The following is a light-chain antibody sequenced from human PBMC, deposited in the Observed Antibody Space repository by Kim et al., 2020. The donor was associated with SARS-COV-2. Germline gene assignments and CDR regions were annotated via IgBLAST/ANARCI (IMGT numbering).Light chain of an antibody. CDR2: SNN. CDR3: AAWDDSLNGVV. CDR1: SSHIGSNT. J-gene: IGLJ2*01. V-gene: IGLV1-44*01. Sequence: ELTQPPSASGTPGQRVTISCSGSSSHIGSNTVNWYQQLPGTAPKLLIYSNNQRPSGVPDRFSGSKSGTSASLAISGLQSEDEADYYCAAWDDSLNGVVFGGGAQLTVL.